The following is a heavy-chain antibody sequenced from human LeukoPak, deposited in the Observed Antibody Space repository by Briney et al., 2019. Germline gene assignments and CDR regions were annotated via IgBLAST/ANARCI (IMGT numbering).Heavy chain of an antibody. V-gene: IGHV4-61*02. J-gene: IGHJ4*02. D-gene: IGHD3-3*01. CDR3: ARDRGFWSGYYPFDY. CDR1: GGSISNGSYY. Sequence: SQTLSLTCTVSGGSISNGSYYWSWIRQPAGKGLEWIGRIYTSGSTNYNPSLKSRVTISVDTSKNQFSLKLSSVTAADTAVYYCARDRGFWSGYYPFDYWGQGTLVTVSS. CDR2: IYTSGST.